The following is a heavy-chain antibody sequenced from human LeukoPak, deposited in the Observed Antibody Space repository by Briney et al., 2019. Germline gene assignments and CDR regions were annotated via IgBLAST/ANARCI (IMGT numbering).Heavy chain of an antibody. CDR3: ARQPRERGTVNPPFDY. V-gene: IGHV4-59*01. D-gene: IGHD4-17*01. Sequence: PSETLSLTCTVSGGSISSYYWSWIRQPPGKGLEWIGYIYYSGSTNYNPSLKSRVTISVDTSKNQFSLKLSSVTAADTAVYYCARQPRERGTVNPPFDYWGQGTLVTVSS. CDR1: GGSISSYY. CDR2: IYYSGST. J-gene: IGHJ4*02.